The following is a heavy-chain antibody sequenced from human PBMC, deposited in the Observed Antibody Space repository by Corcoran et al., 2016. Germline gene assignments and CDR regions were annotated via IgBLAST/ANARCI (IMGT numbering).Heavy chain of an antibody. CDR2: IWYDGSNK. D-gene: IGHD3-3*01. J-gene: IGHJ3*02. CDR3: ARGWLDYEFWSGYSNDAFDI. V-gene: IGHV3-33*01. CDR1: GFTFSSYG. Sequence: QVQLVESGGGVVQPGRSLRLSCAASGFTFSSYGMHWVRQAPGKGLEWVAVIWYDGSNKYYADSVKGRFTISRDNSKNTLDLQMNSLRAEDTAVYYCARGWLDYEFWSGYSNDAFDIWGQGTMVTVSS.